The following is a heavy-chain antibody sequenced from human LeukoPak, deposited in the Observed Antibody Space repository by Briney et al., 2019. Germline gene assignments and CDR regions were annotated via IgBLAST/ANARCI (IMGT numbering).Heavy chain of an antibody. J-gene: IGHJ6*02. D-gene: IGHD3-10*01. CDR1: GLTFSSSW. CDR3: AAGGRV. CDR2: IQSKTDGGTT. V-gene: IGHV3-15*01. Sequence: GGSLRLSCAVSGLTFSSSWMDWVRQAPGKGLEWVGRIQSKTDGGTTEYAAPVKGRFTISRDDSTNTLYLQMNSLKTEDTGVYYCAAGGRVWGQGTTVTVSS.